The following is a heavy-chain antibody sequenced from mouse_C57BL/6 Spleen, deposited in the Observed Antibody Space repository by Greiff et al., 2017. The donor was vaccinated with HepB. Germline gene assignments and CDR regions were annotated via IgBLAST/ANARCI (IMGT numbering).Heavy chain of an antibody. V-gene: IGHV1-82*01. CDR3: ARSLITTVRQAWFAY. CDR2: IYPGDGDT. J-gene: IGHJ3*01. Sequence: QVQLQQSGPELVKPGASVKISCKASGYAFSSSWMNWVKQRPGKGLEWIGRIYPGDGDTNYNGKFKGKATLTADKSSSTAYMQLSSLTSEDSAVYFCARSLITTVRQAWFAYWGQGTLVTVSA. CDR1: GYAFSSSW. D-gene: IGHD1-1*01.